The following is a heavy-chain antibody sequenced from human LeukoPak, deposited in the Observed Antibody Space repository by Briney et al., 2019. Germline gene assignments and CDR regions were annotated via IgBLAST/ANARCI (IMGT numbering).Heavy chain of an antibody. CDR1: GYSISSGYY. Sequence: SETLSLTCAVSGYSISSGYYWGWIRQPPGKGLEWIGSIYHSGSTYYNPSLKSRVTISVDTSKNQFSLKLSSVTAADTAVYYCARQSERVVNWFDPWGQGTLVTVSS. J-gene: IGHJ5*02. CDR3: ARQSERVVNWFDP. CDR2: IYHSGST. V-gene: IGHV4-38-2*01.